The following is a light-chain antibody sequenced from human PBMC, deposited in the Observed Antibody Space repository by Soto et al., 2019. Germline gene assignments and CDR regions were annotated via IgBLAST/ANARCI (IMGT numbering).Light chain of an antibody. J-gene: IGKJ5*01. Sequence: ENALTQSPATLSLSPGEGATLSCRASQSINTYLAWYQQKPGQAPRLLIYNASKRATGIPARFSGSGSGTNFTLTISSLEPEEFAVYYCQQRRSWQVTFGQGTRLEIK. CDR1: QSINTY. V-gene: IGKV3D-11*02. CDR3: QQRRSWQVT. CDR2: NAS.